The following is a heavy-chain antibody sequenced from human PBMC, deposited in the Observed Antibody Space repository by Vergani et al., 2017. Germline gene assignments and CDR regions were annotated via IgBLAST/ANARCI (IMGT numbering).Heavy chain of an antibody. V-gene: IGHV1-69*08. D-gene: IGHD5-18*01. CDR3: ARDQTVDTAMVTFDI. Sequence: QVQLVQSGAEVKKPGSSVKVSCKASGGTFSSDTISWVRQAPGKGLEWMGRIITILGIANYAQKFQGRVTITEDKSTSTAYMELSSLRSDDTAVYYCARDQTVDTAMVTFDIWGQGTMVTVSS. CDR1: GGTFSSDT. CDR2: IITILGIA. J-gene: IGHJ3*02.